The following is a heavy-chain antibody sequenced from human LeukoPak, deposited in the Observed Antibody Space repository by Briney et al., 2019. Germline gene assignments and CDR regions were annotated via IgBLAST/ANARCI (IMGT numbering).Heavy chain of an antibody. CDR3: AGYDFWSGDPDY. CDR1: SGSISTYY. D-gene: IGHD3-3*01. V-gene: IGHV4-59*08. Sequence: KPSETLPLTCTVSSGSISTYYWSWIRQSPGKGLEWIGYIYYSGSTNYNPSLKSRVTISVDTSKNQFSLKLSSVTAADTAVYYCAGYDFWSGDPDYWGQGTLVTVSS. CDR2: IYYSGST. J-gene: IGHJ4*02.